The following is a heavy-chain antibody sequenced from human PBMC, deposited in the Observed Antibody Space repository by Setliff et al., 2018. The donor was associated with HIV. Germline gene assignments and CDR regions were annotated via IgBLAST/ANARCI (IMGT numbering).Heavy chain of an antibody. V-gene: IGHV4-39*07. D-gene: IGHD5-12*01. CDR3: ARYGDGYNSGDALVY. CDR1: GGSISSSSYY. CDR2: IYYSGST. Sequence: SETLSLTCTVSGGSISSSSYYWGWIRQPPGKGLEWIGSIYYSGSTYYDPSLKSQVTISVDTSKNQFSLQLNSMTAADTAVYYCARYGDGYNSGDALVYWGQGTLVTVSS. J-gene: IGHJ4*02.